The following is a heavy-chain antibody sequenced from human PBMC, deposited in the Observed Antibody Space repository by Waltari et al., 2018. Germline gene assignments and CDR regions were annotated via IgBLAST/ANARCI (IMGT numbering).Heavy chain of an antibody. J-gene: IGHJ4*02. CDR3: AREANVLRFLEWLLSPPHYFDY. V-gene: IGHV1-2*02. Sequence: QVQLVQSGAEVKKPGASVKVSCKASGYTFTGYYMHWVRQAPGQGLEWMGWINPNSGGTNYAQKFQGRVTMTRDTSISTAYMELSRLRSDDTAVYYCAREANVLRFLEWLLSPPHYFDYWGQGTLVTVSS. CDR2: INPNSGGT. D-gene: IGHD3-3*01. CDR1: GYTFTGYY.